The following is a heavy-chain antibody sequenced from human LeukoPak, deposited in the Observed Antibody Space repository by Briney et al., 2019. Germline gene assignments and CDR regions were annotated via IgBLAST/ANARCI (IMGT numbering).Heavy chain of an antibody. CDR2: IWYDGSNK. D-gene: IGHD6-19*01. J-gene: IGHJ4*02. CDR3: AKLAVADSSLDY. CDR1: GFTFSSYG. V-gene: IGHV3-33*03. Sequence: PGGSLRLSCAASGFTFSSYGMHWVRQAPGKGLEWVAVIWYDGSNKYYADSVKGRFTISRDNAKNSLYLQMNSLRAEDTAVYYCAKLAVADSSLDYWGQGTLVTVSS.